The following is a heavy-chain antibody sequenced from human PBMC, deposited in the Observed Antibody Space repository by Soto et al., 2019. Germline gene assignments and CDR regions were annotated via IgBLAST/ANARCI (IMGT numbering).Heavy chain of an antibody. CDR1: GFTFSSYW. J-gene: IGHJ4*02. D-gene: IGHD3-10*01. CDR2: ITSDGSTT. V-gene: IGHV3-74*01. CDR3: ASDATTIRGVIDY. Sequence: PGGSLRLSCAASGFTFSSYWLHWVRQAPGKGLVWVSRITSDGSTTGYADSVKGRFTISRDNAKNTLYLQMNSLRAEDTAVYYCASDATTIRGVIDYWGQGNLVNVSS.